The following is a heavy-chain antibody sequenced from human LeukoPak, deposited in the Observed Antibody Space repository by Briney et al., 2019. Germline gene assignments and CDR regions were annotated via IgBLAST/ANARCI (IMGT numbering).Heavy chain of an antibody. V-gene: IGHV3-48*04. CDR3: ARDLKTAMDYFDY. CDR1: GFTFSSHS. J-gene: IGHJ4*02. D-gene: IGHD2-2*01. Sequence: PGGSLRLSCAASGFTFSSHSMHWVRQAPGKGLEWISYISISTSTIYYADSVKGRFTISRDNAKNSLYLQMNSLRAEDTAVYYCARDLKTAMDYFDYWGQGALVTVSS. CDR2: ISISTSTI.